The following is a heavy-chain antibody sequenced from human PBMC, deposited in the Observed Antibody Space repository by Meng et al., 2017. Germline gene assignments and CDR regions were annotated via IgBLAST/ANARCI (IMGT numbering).Heavy chain of an antibody. Sequence: HVRLVPFLAEVKKPGASVKVSCKASGYLITGYYIHWLRQAPGQGREWMGQINPNSAVTNFAQRFQGRVTMTRDTSISTAYMELSRLTSDDTAVYYCAREIASRGNHARWGQGTLVTVSS. V-gene: IGHV1-2*06. CDR1: GYLITGYY. J-gene: IGHJ4*02. D-gene: IGHD4-23*01. CDR2: INPNSAVT. CDR3: AREIASRGNHAR.